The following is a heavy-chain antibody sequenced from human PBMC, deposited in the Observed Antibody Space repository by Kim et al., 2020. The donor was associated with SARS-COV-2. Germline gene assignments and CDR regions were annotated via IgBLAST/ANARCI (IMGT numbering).Heavy chain of an antibody. CDR1: GYTFMNYV. Sequence: ASVKVSCKASGYTFMNYVMHWVRQAPGQRPEWMGLISIGNDNTKYSRKFQGRVTITRDPSASTAYMELSSLRSEDTAVYYCARGSGWAFDYWGQGTLVT. D-gene: IGHD6-19*01. V-gene: IGHV1-3*04. CDR2: ISIGNDNT. J-gene: IGHJ4*02. CDR3: ARGSGWAFDY.